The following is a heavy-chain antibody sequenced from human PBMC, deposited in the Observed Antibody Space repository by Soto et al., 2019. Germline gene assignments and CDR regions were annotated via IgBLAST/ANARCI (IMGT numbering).Heavy chain of an antibody. Sequence: TLSLTCTVSVGSISSYYWIWIRQPAGKGLEWIGRIYTSGSTNYNPSLKSRVTMSVDTSKNQFSLKLSSVTAADTAVYYCARTAAAGPYYYYGMDVWGQGTTVTVSS. D-gene: IGHD6-13*01. CDR3: ARTAAAGPYYYYGMDV. CDR2: IYTSGST. J-gene: IGHJ6*02. CDR1: VGSISSYY. V-gene: IGHV4-4*07.